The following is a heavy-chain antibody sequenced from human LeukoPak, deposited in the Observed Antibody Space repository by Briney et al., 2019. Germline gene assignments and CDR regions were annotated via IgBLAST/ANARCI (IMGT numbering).Heavy chain of an antibody. CDR2: INSDTAVT. CDR3: AKPSIYYYGSGSYPNNWFDP. CDR1: GYTFTGYY. J-gene: IGHJ5*02. D-gene: IGHD3-10*01. V-gene: IGHV1-2*02. Sequence: GASVKVSCKASGYTFTGYYMHWVRQAPGQGLEWMGWINSDTAVTTYAQNFQGRVTLTRDTSISTTYLELSSLRSDDTAVYYCAKPSIYYYGSGSYPNNWFDPWGQGTLVTVSS.